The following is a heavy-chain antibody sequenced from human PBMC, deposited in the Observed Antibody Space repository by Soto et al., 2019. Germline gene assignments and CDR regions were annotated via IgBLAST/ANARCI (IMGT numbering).Heavy chain of an antibody. J-gene: IGHJ5*02. CDR3: ARDGLGYQFDH. CDR1: GYTFTSYA. D-gene: IGHD2-15*01. Sequence: ASVKVSCKASGYTFTSYAMHWVRQAPGQRLEWMGRINAGNGNTKYSQKFQGRVTITRDTSASTAYMELSSLRSEDTAVYYCARDGLGYQFDHWGQGTLVTVSS. V-gene: IGHV1-3*01. CDR2: INAGNGNT.